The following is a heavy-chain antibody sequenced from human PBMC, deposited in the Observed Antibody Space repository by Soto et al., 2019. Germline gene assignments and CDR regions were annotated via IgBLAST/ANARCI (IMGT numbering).Heavy chain of an antibody. D-gene: IGHD3-22*01. CDR3: ATARTYDDSSGYYKPYYFQP. CDR2: IIPIFGTA. Sequence: QVQLVQSGAEVKKPGSSVKVSCKASGGTFSSYAISWVRQAPGQGLEWMGGIIPIFGTANYGQKFQGRVTITADESTGTAYTERSRVRSEDTAVDYWATARTYDDSSGYYKPYYFQPWGQGTMVTVCS. J-gene: IGHJ1*01. V-gene: IGHV1-69*01. CDR1: GGTFSSYA.